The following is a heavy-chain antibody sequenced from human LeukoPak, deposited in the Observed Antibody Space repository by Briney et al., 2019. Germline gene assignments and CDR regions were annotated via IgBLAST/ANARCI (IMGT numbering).Heavy chain of an antibody. CDR1: GGSISSGDYY. J-gene: IGHJ2*01. D-gene: IGHD3-10*01. V-gene: IGHV4-30-4*01. CDR2: IYDSGST. Sequence: SGTLSLTCTVSGGSISSGDYYWSWIRQPPGKGSEWIGYIYDSGSTYYNPSLKSRVTISVDTSKSQFSLKLSSVTAADTAVYYCARKRITMVRGVPYDWYFDLWGRGTLVTVSS. CDR3: ARKRITMVRGVPYDWYFDL.